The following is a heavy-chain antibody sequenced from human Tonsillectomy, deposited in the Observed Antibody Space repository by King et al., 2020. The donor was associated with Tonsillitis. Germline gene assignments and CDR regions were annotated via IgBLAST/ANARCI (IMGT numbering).Heavy chain of an antibody. D-gene: IGHD3-9*01. Sequence: QLVQSGAEVKKPGASVRVSCKASGYTFTHHDINWVRLAPGQGLEWMGWMNPHTTNTGYAQKFQGRGTMTRNTTTSTAYMERISLRSEDTAVYYCARPALYYEILTGYNNEKYFDYWGQGTLVTVS. CDR2: MNPHTTNT. CDR1: GYTFTHHD. V-gene: IGHV1-8*01. J-gene: IGHJ4*02. CDR3: ARPALYYEILTGYNNEKYFDY.